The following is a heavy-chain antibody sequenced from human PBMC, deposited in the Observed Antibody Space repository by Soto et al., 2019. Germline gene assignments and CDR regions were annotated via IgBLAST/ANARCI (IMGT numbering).Heavy chain of an antibody. V-gene: IGHV3-49*03. CDR1: GITFGDYA. D-gene: IGHD5-12*01. J-gene: IGHJ5*02. CDR2: ISSKRYGGTA. CDR3: SRLPPSKYRDSPFDP. Sequence: EVQLVESGGGLVQPGRSLGLSCTASGITFGDYAMTWFRQAPGKGLEWVGFISSKRYGGTAEYATSVKGRFTISRDDSKSIAYLQMNSLKTEDTAVYFCSRLPPSKYRDSPFDPWGQGTLVIVSS.